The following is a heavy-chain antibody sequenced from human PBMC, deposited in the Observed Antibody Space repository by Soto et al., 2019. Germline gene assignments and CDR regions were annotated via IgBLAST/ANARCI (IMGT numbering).Heavy chain of an antibody. CDR2: VNPDSGKT. Sequence: QVQLVQSGAEVKKPGASVKVSCKASGYTFLTYDINWVRQATGQGLEWVGWVNPDSGKTDYARKLHGRVTMTRNTSISTVYMELSVLRSEDTAVYYCARGNWFDPWGQGTLVTVSS. CDR1: GYTFLTYD. CDR3: ARGNWFDP. J-gene: IGHJ5*02. V-gene: IGHV1-8*01.